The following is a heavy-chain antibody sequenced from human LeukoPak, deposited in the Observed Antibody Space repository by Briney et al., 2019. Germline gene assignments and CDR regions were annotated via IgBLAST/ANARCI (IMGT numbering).Heavy chain of an antibody. Sequence: PGGSLRLSCAASGFTFSSYSMNWVRQAPGKGLEWVSSISSSSSYIYYADSAKGRFTISRDNAKNSLYLQMNSLRAEDTAVYYCIRDKARDPYYYYYGMDVWGQGTTVTVSS. CDR2: ISSSSSYI. CDR1: GFTFSSYS. CDR3: IRDKARDPYYYYYGMDV. D-gene: IGHD5-24*01. J-gene: IGHJ6*02. V-gene: IGHV3-21*01.